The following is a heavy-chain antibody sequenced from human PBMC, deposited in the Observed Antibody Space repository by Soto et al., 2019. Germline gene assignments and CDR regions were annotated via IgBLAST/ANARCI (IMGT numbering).Heavy chain of an antibody. Sequence: WETLSLTCAVYGGSFSGYYWSWIRQPPGKGLEWIGEINHSGSTNYNPSLKSRVTISVDTSKNQFSLKLSSVTAADTAVYYCARGVYYYGSGSYAYWGQGTLVTVSS. CDR3: ARGVYYYGSGSYAY. CDR1: GGSFSGYY. D-gene: IGHD3-10*01. CDR2: INHSGST. J-gene: IGHJ4*02. V-gene: IGHV4-34*01.